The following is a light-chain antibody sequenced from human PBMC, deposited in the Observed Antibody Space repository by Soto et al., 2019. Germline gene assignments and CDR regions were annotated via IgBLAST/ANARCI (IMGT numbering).Light chain of an antibody. CDR2: GAS. V-gene: IGKV3-15*01. J-gene: IGKJ2*01. Sequence: EKVMTQSPATLSVSPGEGATLSCRASQSVSINVAWYQQKPGQAPRLLIYGASTRATGIPGRFSGSGSGTEFTLTISSLQSEDVAVYYCQQYNNWPYTFGQGNKLEI. CDR3: QQYNNWPYT. CDR1: QSVSIN.